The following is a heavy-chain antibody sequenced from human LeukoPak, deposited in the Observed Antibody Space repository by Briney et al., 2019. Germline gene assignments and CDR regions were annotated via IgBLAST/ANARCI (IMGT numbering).Heavy chain of an antibody. J-gene: IGHJ4*02. Sequence: ASVKVSCKASGPTFSCFAIIWVGQAPGRGLEWVGRIIPVLGIANYAQKFQGKVSIIADTSTSTAYIELSSLRCDVTPVYYCARFADAGASYFDYWGQGTLVTVSS. V-gene: IGHV1-69*04. CDR3: ARFADAGASYFDY. CDR2: IIPVLGIA. CDR1: GPTFSCFA. D-gene: IGHD1-1*01.